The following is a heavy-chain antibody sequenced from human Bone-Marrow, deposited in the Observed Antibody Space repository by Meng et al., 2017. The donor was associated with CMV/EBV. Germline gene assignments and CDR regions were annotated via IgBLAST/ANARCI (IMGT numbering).Heavy chain of an antibody. Sequence: GESLKISCAASGFTFSSYSMNWVRQAPGKGLEWMGIINPSGGSTSYAQKFQGRVTMTRDTSTSTVYMELSSLRSEDTAVYYCARMPVVPAALAGAFDIWGQGTMATVS. V-gene: IGHV1-46*01. CDR3: ARMPVVPAALAGAFDI. CDR1: GFTFSSYS. D-gene: IGHD2-2*01. J-gene: IGHJ3*02. CDR2: INPSGGST.